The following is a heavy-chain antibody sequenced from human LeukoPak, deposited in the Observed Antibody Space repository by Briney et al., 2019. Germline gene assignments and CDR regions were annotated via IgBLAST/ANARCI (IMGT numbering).Heavy chain of an antibody. CDR2: IYYSGST. CDR3: ASGYGSGSSYYFDY. J-gene: IGHJ4*02. Sequence: SETLSLTCTVSGGSISSYYWSWIRQPPGKGLEWIGYIYYSGSTNYNPSLKSRVTISVDTSKNQFSLKLSSVTVADTAVYYCASGYGSGSSYYFDYWGQGTLVTVSS. D-gene: IGHD3-10*01. CDR1: GGSISSYY. V-gene: IGHV4-59*01.